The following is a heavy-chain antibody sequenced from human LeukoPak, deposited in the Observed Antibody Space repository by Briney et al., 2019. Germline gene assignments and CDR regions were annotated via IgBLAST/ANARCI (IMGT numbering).Heavy chain of an antibody. D-gene: IGHD6-19*01. CDR2: IYYSGST. CDR1: GGSISSHS. Sequence: SETLSLTCTVSGGSISSHSWSWIRQPPGKGLEWIGYIYYSGSTNYNPSLKSRVTISVDTSKNQFSLKLSSVTAADTAVYYCARGGSGWYYYWGRGTLVTVSS. J-gene: IGHJ4*02. V-gene: IGHV4-59*11. CDR3: ARGGSGWYYY.